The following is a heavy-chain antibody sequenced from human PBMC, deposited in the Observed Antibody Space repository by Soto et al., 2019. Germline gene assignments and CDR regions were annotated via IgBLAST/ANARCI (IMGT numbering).Heavy chain of an antibody. CDR2: IYSGGVT. CDR3: ARDPSTTGYYGLDV. D-gene: IGHD2-15*01. Sequence: GSLRLSCAASGFTLKNYQMNWVRQAPGKGLEWASVIYSGGVTYYAESVKGRFTCTRDSSGNTVYLQMNSLRADDTAMYFCARDPSTTGYYGLDVWGQGTTVTVSS. J-gene: IGHJ6*02. CDR1: GFTLKNYQ. V-gene: IGHV3-53*01.